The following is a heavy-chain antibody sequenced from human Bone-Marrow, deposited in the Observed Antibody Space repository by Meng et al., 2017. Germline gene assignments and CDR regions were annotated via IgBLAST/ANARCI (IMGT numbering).Heavy chain of an antibody. D-gene: IGHD3-22*01. CDR3: ARITYDSSGYYIRGYWYFDL. J-gene: IGHJ2*01. Sequence: GSLRLSCTVSDDSISSYYWNWIRQPPGKGLEWIGFIYHNGDTNYNPSLKSRVTMSVDTSKNQFSLKLGSVTAADTAVYYCARITYDSSGYYIRGYWYFDLWGRGTLVTVSS. V-gene: IGHV4-59*12. CDR2: IYHNGDT. CDR1: DDSISSYY.